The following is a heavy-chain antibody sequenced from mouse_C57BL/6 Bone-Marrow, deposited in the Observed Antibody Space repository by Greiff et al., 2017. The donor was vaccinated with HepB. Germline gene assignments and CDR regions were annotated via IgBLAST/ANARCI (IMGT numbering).Heavy chain of an antibody. CDR1: GYSITSDY. CDR2: ISYSGST. V-gene: IGHV3-8*01. Sequence: DVKLVESGPGLAKPSQTLSLTCSVPGYSITSDYWNWIRKFPGNKLEYMGYISYSGSTYYNPSLKSRISITRDTSKNQYHLQLNSVTTEDTATYYCARLGGYFLYWYFDVWGTGTTVTVSS. J-gene: IGHJ1*03. D-gene: IGHD2-3*01. CDR3: ARLGGYFLYWYFDV.